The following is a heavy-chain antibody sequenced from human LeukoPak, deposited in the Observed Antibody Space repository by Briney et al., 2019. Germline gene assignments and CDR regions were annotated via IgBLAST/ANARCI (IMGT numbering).Heavy chain of an antibody. J-gene: IGHJ4*02. CDR3: ARVYDFWSGYNGGVFDY. CDR1: GGSISSYY. CDR2: IYYSGST. V-gene: IGHV4-59*01. Sequence: SETLSLTCTVSGGSISSYYWSWIRQPPGKGLEWIGYIYYSGSTNYNPSLKSRVTISVDTSKNQFSLKLSSVTAADTAVYYCARVYDFWSGYNGGVFDYWGQGTLVTVSS. D-gene: IGHD3-3*01.